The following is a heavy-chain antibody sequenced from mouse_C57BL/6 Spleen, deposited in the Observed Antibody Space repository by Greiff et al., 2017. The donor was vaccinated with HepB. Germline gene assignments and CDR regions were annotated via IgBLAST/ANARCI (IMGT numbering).Heavy chain of an antibody. V-gene: IGHV1-64*01. J-gene: IGHJ2*01. CDR2: IHPNSGST. CDR3: ASDTTVVDFDY. CDR1: GYTFTSYW. Sequence: VQLQQSGAELVKPGASVKLSCKASGYTFTSYWMHWVKQRPGQGLEWIGMIHPNSGSTNYNEKFKSKATLTVDKSSSTAYMQLSSLTSEDSAVYYCASDTTVVDFDYWGQGTTLTVSS. D-gene: IGHD1-1*01.